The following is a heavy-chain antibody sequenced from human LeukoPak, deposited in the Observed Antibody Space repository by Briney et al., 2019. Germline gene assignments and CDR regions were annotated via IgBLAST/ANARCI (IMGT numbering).Heavy chain of an antibody. CDR2: IYGGGNI. CDR3: ARGAGYNYPYYFDY. V-gene: IGHV3-53*01. Sequence: GGSLRLSCAASGSTVSSNYMNWVRQAPGKGLEWVSVIYGGGNIYYADSVKGRFTISRDNSKNTLYLQMNSLRAEDTAVYYCARGAGYNYPYYFDYWGQGTLVTVSS. CDR1: GSTVSSNY. D-gene: IGHD5-24*01. J-gene: IGHJ4*02.